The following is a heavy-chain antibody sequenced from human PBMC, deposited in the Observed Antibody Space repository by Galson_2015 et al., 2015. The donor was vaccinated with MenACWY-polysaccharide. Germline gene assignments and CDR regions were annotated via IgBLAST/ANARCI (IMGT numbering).Heavy chain of an antibody. CDR2: ISGSGGST. Sequence: SLRLSCAASGFTFSSYAMSWVRQAPGKGLEWVSTISGSGGSTYYADSVKGRFTIPRDNSKNTLYLQMNSLRAEATAVYYCAKELSLGVSGTPGDYWGQGTLVTVSS. J-gene: IGHJ4*02. CDR3: AKELSLGVSGTPGDY. CDR1: GFTFSSYA. V-gene: IGHV3-23*01. D-gene: IGHD6-19*01.